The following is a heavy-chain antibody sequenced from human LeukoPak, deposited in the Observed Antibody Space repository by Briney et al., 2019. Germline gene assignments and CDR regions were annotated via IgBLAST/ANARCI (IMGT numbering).Heavy chain of an antibody. J-gene: IGHJ4*02. CDR1: GYTFTSYD. D-gene: IGHD4-17*01. CDR3: ARDPYGDYGEVE. CDR2: ISAYNGNT. V-gene: IGHV1-18*01. Sequence: ASVKVSCKASGYTFTSYDINWVRQATGQGLEWMGWISAYNGNTNYAQKLQGRVTMTTDTSTSTAYMELRSLRSDDTAVYYCARDPYGDYGEVEWGQGTLVTVSS.